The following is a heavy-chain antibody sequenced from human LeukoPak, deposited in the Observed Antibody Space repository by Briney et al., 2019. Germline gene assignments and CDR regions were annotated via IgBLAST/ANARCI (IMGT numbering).Heavy chain of an antibody. V-gene: IGHV3-11*04. CDR3: ASALRYFDWLQNFDY. CDR2: ISSSGSTI. Sequence: GGSLRLSCAASGFTFSDYYMSWIRQAPGKGLEWVSYISSSGSTIYYADSVKGRFTISRDNAKNSLYLQMNSLRAEDTAVYYCASALRYFDWLQNFDYWGQGTLVTVSS. J-gene: IGHJ4*02. D-gene: IGHD3-9*01. CDR1: GFTFSDYY.